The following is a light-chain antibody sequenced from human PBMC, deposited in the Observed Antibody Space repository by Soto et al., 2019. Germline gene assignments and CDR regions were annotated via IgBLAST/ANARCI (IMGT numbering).Light chain of an antibody. CDR2: GAS. V-gene: IGKV3-20*01. CDR1: QSVASTH. Sequence: ENVLTQSPGTLSLSPGERATLSCRASQSVASTHLAWYQQKPGQAPRLLIYGASSRATGIPDRFSGSGSGTDFNLTIDRLEPEDFAVYYCQQYGSSPVTFGRGAKVEI. J-gene: IGKJ4*01. CDR3: QQYGSSPVT.